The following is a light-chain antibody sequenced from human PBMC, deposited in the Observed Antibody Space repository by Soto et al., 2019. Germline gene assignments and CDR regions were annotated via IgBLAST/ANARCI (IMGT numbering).Light chain of an antibody. CDR1: QSVSTN. V-gene: IGKV3-15*01. CDR3: QHYPKWPIT. CDR2: DTS. J-gene: IGKJ5*01. Sequence: EIVLTQSPATLSVSPGERAILSCRASQSVSTNLPWYHQKPGQAPRLLIYDTSTRATDLPARFTGSGYETEFALAISGLQSEDFAGYYCQHYPKWPITFGQGPRLEIK.